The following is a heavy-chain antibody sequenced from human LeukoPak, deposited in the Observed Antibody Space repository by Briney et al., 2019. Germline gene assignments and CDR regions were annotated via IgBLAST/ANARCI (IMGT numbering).Heavy chain of an antibody. Sequence: GRSLRLSCAASGFTFSSYAMRWVRQAPGKGLEWVAVISYDGSNKYYADSVKGRFTISRDNSKNTLYLQMNSLRAEDTAVYYCARDSGYSSGWYHFDYWGQGTLVTVPS. CDR1: GFTFSSYA. V-gene: IGHV3-30*04. D-gene: IGHD6-19*01. CDR3: ARDSGYSSGWYHFDY. J-gene: IGHJ4*02. CDR2: ISYDGSNK.